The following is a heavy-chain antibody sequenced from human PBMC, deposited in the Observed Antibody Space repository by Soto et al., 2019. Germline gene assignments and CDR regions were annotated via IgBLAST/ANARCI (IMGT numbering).Heavy chain of an antibody. Sequence: EVHLVESGGGLVKPGGSLRLSCAASGFTFNTYDMNWVRQSPGKGLEWVSAITTSSAYIYYADSLKGRITISRDNAKNSLFLQMNSLRAEATAVYYCVRSGTARLLRHSWFDTWGQGTLVTVSS. CDR1: GFTFNTYD. CDR3: VRSGTARLLRHSWFDT. CDR2: ITTSSAYI. D-gene: IGHD2-21*01. V-gene: IGHV3-21*01. J-gene: IGHJ5*02.